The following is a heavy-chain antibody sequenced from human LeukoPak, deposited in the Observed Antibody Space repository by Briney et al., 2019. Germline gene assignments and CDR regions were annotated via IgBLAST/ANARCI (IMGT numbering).Heavy chain of an antibody. CDR2: ISTSSTYI. CDR3: ARGLCGGDCYDY. J-gene: IGHJ4*02. CDR1: GFILNTYA. V-gene: IGHV3-21*06. Sequence: GGSLKLSCAASGFILNTYAMSWVRQAPGKGLEWVSSISTSSTYIYYADSVKGRFTISRDNAKNSVDLQMNSLRAEDTAVYYCARGLCGGDCYDYWGQGTLVTVSS. D-gene: IGHD2-21*01.